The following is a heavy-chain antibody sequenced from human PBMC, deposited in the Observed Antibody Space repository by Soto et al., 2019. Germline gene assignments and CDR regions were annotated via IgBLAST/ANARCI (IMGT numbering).Heavy chain of an antibody. J-gene: IGHJ3*02. D-gene: IGHD3-10*01. CDR2: TYYRSKWYN. Sequence: SQTLSLTCAISGDSVSSNSADWNWPRQSPSRGLEWLGRTYYRSKWYNDYVVSVKSRITINPDTSKNQFSLQLNSVTPEDTALYYCARERGVLSEAFDIWGQGTVVTVSS. CDR1: GDSVSSNSAD. V-gene: IGHV6-1*01. CDR3: ARERGVLSEAFDI.